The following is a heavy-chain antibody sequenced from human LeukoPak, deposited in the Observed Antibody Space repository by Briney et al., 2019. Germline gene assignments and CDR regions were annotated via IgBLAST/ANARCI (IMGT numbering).Heavy chain of an antibody. Sequence: GGSLRLSCAASGFTFSSYAMHWVRQAPGKGLEWVAVISYDGSNKYYADSVKGRFTISRDNSKNTLYLQMNSLRAEDTAVYYCASLDMVATDYWGQGTLVTVSS. V-gene: IGHV3-30-3*01. CDR3: ASLDMVATDY. J-gene: IGHJ4*02. CDR1: GFTFSSYA. D-gene: IGHD5-12*01. CDR2: ISYDGSNK.